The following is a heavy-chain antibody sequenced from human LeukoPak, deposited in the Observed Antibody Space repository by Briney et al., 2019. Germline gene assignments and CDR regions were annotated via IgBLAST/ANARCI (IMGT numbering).Heavy chain of an antibody. J-gene: IGHJ4*02. D-gene: IGHD4-17*01. V-gene: IGHV3-66*01. Sequence: GGSLRLSCAASGFTVSSNYMSWVRQAPGKGLEWVSIIYSDGSTYYADSVKGRFTISRDNSKNTLIIQMNSLRAEDTAVYYCARDGGPTVTGLFFDYWGQGTLVTVSS. CDR3: ARDGGPTVTGLFFDY. CDR2: IYSDGST. CDR1: GFTVSSNY.